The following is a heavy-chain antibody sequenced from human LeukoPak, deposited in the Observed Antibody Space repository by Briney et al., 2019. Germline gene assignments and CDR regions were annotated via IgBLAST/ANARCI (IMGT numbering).Heavy chain of an antibody. V-gene: IGHV3-48*01. J-gene: IGHJ4*02. Sequence: GGSLSLSCEASGFPFRSYALHWSGRAPGKGLEWVSYISSSSSTIHYADSVKGRFPISRDNAKNSLYLQMNSLRAEDTAVYYCARDLYPGYWGQGTLVTVSS. CDR2: ISSSSSTI. CDR1: GFPFRSYA. CDR3: ARDLYPGY. D-gene: IGHD3-16*01.